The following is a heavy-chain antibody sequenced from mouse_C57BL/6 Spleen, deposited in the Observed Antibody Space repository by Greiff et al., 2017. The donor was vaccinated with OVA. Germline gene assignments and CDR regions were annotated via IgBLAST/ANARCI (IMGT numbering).Heavy chain of an antibody. CDR3: ARGTTVVATDY. D-gene: IGHD1-1*01. CDR2: INPGSGGT. Sequence: QVQLQQSGAELVRPGTSVKVSCKASGYAFTNYLIEWVKQRPGQGLEWIGVINPGSGGTNYNEKFKGKATLTADKSSSTAYMQLSSLTSEDSAVYVCARGTTVVATDYWGQGTTLTVSS. V-gene: IGHV1-54*01. J-gene: IGHJ2*01. CDR1: GYAFTNYL.